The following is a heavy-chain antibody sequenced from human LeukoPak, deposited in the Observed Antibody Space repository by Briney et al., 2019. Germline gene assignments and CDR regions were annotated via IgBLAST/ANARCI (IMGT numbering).Heavy chain of an antibody. Sequence: ASVKVSCKASGYTFTGYCMHWVRQAPGQGLEWMGWINPKSGGTNYAQKFQGRVTMTRDTSISTAYMELSRLRPDDTAVYYCARDPNWNGVIIDYWGQGTLVTVSS. CDR1: GYTFTGYC. CDR3: ARDPNWNGVIIDY. J-gene: IGHJ4*02. D-gene: IGHD1-1*01. V-gene: IGHV1-2*02. CDR2: INPKSGGT.